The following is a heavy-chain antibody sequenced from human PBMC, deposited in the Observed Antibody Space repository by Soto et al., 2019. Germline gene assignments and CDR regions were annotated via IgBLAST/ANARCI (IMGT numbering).Heavy chain of an antibody. Sequence: QVQLVQSGAEVKKPXSSXXXXXXXXXXXXXXYAIXXVRQAPGQGLEWMGGIIPISGTANYAQKFQGRVTITADESTSTAYMELSSLRSEDTAVYYCARSQGSSTSLEIYYYYYYGMDVWGQGTTVTVSS. CDR2: IIPISGTA. J-gene: IGHJ6*02. V-gene: IGHV1-69*01. CDR3: ARSQGSSTSLEIYYYYYYGMDV. CDR1: XXXXXXYA. D-gene: IGHD2-2*01.